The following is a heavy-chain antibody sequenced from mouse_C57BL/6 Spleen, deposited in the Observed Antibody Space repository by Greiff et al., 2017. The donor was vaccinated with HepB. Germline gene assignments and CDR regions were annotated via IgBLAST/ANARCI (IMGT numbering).Heavy chain of an antibody. CDR1: GFNIKDYY. Sequence: VQLQQSGAELVKPGASAKLSCTAPGFNIKDYYMHWVKQRIEQGLEWSGRIDPEDGETKYARNFQGKATITADTSSNTAYLQLSSLASEDTAVYYCARGLLLLRGAMDYWGQGTSVTVSS. D-gene: IGHD1-1*01. J-gene: IGHJ4*01. CDR3: ARGLLLLRGAMDY. CDR2: IDPEDGET. V-gene: IGHV14-2*01.